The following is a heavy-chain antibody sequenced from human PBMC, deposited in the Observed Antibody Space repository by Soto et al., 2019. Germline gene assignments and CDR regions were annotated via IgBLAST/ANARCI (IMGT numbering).Heavy chain of an antibody. V-gene: IGHV4-34*01. D-gene: IGHD3-10*01. Sequence: PSETLSLTCAVYGGSFSGYYWSWIRQPPGKGLEWIGEINHSGSTNYNPSLKSRVTISVDTSKNQFSLKLSSVSAADTAVFYFARLGFGSGSYQYYYYMDVWGKGTTVTVSS. CDR3: ARLGFGSGSYQYYYYMDV. J-gene: IGHJ6*03. CDR2: INHSGST. CDR1: GGSFSGYY.